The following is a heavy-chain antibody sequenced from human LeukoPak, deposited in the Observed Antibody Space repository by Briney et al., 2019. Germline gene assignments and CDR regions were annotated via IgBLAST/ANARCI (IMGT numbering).Heavy chain of an antibody. CDR2: IYSDSST. J-gene: IGHJ4*02. V-gene: IGHV3-53*01. CDR3: ARELGSYYRYFDY. D-gene: IGHD1-26*01. Sequence: PGGSLRLSCAVSGLTFSSSWMDWVHQAPGKGLECVLVIYSDSSTYYADSVKGRFTISRDNSKNTLYLQMNSLRAEDTAVYYCARELGSYYRYFDYWGQGTLVTVSS. CDR1: GLTFSSSW.